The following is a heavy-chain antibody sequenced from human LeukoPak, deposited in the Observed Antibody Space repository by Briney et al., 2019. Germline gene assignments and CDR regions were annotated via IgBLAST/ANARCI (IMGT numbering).Heavy chain of an antibody. D-gene: IGHD6-19*01. V-gene: IGHV4-39*01. J-gene: IGHJ4*02. CDR1: GGSISSTSYY. CDR3: ARLFSSGWHNTHGGY. CDR2: IYYSGST. Sequence: KPSETLSLTCTISGGSISSTSYYWGWIRQPPGKGLEWIGSIYYSGSTYYNPSLKSRVTISVDTSKNQFSLKLSSVTAADTAVYYCARLFSSGWHNTHGGYWCQGTLVTVSS.